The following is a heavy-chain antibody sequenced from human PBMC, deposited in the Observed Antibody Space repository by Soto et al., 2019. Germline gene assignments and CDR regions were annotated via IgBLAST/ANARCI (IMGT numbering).Heavy chain of an antibody. CDR2: IYSSGST. D-gene: IGHD3-22*01. J-gene: IGHJ4*02. Sequence: SENLFLTCTASGASISTYYWSSIWQSPWKGLEWIGYIYSSGSTNYNPSLKSRVTISVDTSKNQFSLKLSSVTAADTAVHYCAGWEDYYDSSAYGLYWGQGTLVAVSS. CDR1: GASISTYY. V-gene: IGHV4-59*01. CDR3: AGWEDYYDSSAYGLY.